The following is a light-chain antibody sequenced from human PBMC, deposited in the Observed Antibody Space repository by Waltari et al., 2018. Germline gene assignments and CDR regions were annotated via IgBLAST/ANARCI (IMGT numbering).Light chain of an antibody. V-gene: IGLV2-23*02. J-gene: IGLJ3*02. CDR3: CSYATSSWV. CDR2: VVT. Sequence: QSALTQPASVSGSPGQSITISCTGTRRDVGSFNLVSWYQQQPGKAPKLMIYVVTKRPSGVSNRFSGSKSGNTASLTISGLQAEDEADYYCCSYATSSWVFGGGTRLTVL. CDR1: RRDVGSFNL.